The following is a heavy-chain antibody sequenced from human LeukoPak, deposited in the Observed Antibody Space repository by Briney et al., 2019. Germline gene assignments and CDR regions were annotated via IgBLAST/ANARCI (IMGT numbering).Heavy chain of an antibody. CDR2: ISYDGSKK. Sequence: GGSLRLSCAASGFTFSSYGMHWVRQAPGKGLEWVAVISYDGSKKYYADSVKGRFTISRDNSKNTLYLQMNSLRAEDTAVYYCAKDQYYYDSSGYFDCWGQGTLVTVSS. D-gene: IGHD3-22*01. J-gene: IGHJ4*02. V-gene: IGHV3-30*18. CDR1: GFTFSSYG. CDR3: AKDQYYYDSSGYFDC.